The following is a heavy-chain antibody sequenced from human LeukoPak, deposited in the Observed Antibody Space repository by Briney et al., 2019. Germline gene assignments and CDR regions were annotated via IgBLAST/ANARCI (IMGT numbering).Heavy chain of an antibody. J-gene: IGHJ4*02. Sequence: ASVKVSCKASGYTFTGYYMHWVRQAPGQGLEWMGWINPNSGGTNYAQKFQGRVTMTRDTSISTAYMELSRLRSDDTAVYYCARGNSGYNNYLDYWGQGTLVTVSS. CDR2: INPNSGGT. CDR3: ARGNSGYNNYLDY. D-gene: IGHD5-12*01. CDR1: GYTFTGYY. V-gene: IGHV1-2*02.